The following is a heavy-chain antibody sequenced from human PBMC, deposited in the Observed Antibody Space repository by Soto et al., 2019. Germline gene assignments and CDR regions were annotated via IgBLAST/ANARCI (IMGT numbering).Heavy chain of an antibody. D-gene: IGHD3-3*01. CDR3: AKTPGAPFWSGYGTDY. Sequence: EVQLLESGGGLVQPGGSLRLSCAASGFTFSSYAMSWVRQAPGKGLEWVSAISGSGGSTYYADSVKGRFTISRDNTQNTLYLQMNSLRAADTAVYYCAKTPGAPFWSGYGTDYWGQGTLVTVSS. CDR1: GFTFSSYA. V-gene: IGHV3-23*01. J-gene: IGHJ4*02. CDR2: ISGSGGST.